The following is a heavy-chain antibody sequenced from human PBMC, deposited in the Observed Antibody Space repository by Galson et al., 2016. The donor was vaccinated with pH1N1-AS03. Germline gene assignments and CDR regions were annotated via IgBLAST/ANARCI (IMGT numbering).Heavy chain of an antibody. CDR1: GFIFSNYA. CDR3: VVWHSSAVRWGFDY. D-gene: IGHD3-22*01. CDR2: ISPTGP. Sequence: SLRLSCAASGFIFSNYAMTWVRQAPGKGLEWVSAISPTGPHYADSVKGRFTISRDNSENTLYLQMNSLRPEDTAVYYCVVWHSSAVRWGFDYWGQGTLVTVFS. V-gene: IGHV3-23*01. J-gene: IGHJ4*02.